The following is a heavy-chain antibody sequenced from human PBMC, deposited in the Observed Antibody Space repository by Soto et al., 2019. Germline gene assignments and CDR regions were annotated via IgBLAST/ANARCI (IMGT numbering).Heavy chain of an antibody. J-gene: IGHJ6*02. CDR3: AKDLHAYDDYDYYCYGMDV. CDR2: ISCAGTNK. Sequence: QVQLVDSGGGEVQPGRSLTISCAASGFTFSTYGMHWVRQTPGKGLEWVAVISCAGTNKFYSDSVKGRFTISRDNFKNTLTLQMYSLRAYDTAVYSCAKDLHAYDDYDYYCYGMDVWCLGTRCTVSS. CDR1: GFTFSTYG. V-gene: IGHV3-30*18. D-gene: IGHD4-17*01.